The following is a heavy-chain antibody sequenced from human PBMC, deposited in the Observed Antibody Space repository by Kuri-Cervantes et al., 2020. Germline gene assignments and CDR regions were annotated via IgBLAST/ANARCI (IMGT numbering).Heavy chain of an antibody. D-gene: IGHD5-12*01. V-gene: IGHV3-30*18. CDR2: ISYDGSNK. CDR1: GFTFSSYG. J-gene: IGHJ4*02. CDR3: AKEVATIFGSFDY. Sequence: GESLKISCAASGFTFSSYGMHWVRQAPGKGLEWVAVISYDGSNKYYADSVKGRVTISRDNSKSTLYLQMNSLRAEDTAVYYCAKEVATIFGSFDYWCQGTLVTVSS.